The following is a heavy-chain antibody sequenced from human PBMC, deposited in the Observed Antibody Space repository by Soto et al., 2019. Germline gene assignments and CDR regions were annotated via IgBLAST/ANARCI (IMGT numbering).Heavy chain of an antibody. V-gene: IGHV3-23*01. CDR1: GLTFSSYA. Sequence: EVQLLESGGGLVQPGGSLRLSCAASGLTFSSYAMSWVRQAPGKGLEWVSAISGSGGSTYYADSVKGRFTISRDNSKNPLYLEMNSLRAEDTAVYYCAKENGYSSSWFEFDYWGQGTLVTVSS. D-gene: IGHD6-13*01. CDR3: AKENGYSSSWFEFDY. CDR2: ISGSGGST. J-gene: IGHJ4*02.